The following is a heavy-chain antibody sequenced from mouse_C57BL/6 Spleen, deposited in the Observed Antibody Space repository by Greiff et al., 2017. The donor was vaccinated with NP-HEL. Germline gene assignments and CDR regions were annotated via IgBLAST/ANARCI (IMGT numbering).Heavy chain of an antibody. CDR1: GFTFSSYA. CDR3: ARDRLIYYDYDWFAY. CDR2: ISDGGSYT. D-gene: IGHD2-4*01. J-gene: IGHJ3*01. Sequence: EVKVVESGGGLVKPGGSLKLSCAASGFTFSSYAMSWVRQTPEKRLEWVATISDGGSYTYYPDNVKGRFTISRDNAKNNLYLQMSHLKSEDTAMYYCARDRLIYYDYDWFAYWGQGTLVTVSA. V-gene: IGHV5-4*01.